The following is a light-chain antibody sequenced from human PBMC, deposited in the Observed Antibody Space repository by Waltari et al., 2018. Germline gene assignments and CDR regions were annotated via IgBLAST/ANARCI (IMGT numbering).Light chain of an antibody. CDR3: RSHSTNNIVL. V-gene: IGLV2-14*01. J-gene: IGLJ2*01. Sequence: QSGLTQPASVSAAPGESITISCTGTSGDIGGSAFVLWYQHHPGRAPKVLIFDVNHRPSGISDRFAGSKSGNTASLTISELQPEDDADYYCRSHSTNNIVLFGGGTKVTVL. CDR2: DVN. CDR1: SGDIGGSAF.